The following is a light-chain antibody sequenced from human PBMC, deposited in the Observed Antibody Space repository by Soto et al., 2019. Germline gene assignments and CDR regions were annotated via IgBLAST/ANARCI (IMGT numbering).Light chain of an antibody. V-gene: IGLV2-23*01. CDR3: CAYAGDSPLL. J-gene: IGLJ3*02. Sequence: QSALTQPASVSGSPGQSITISCTGTSSDVGSYDLVSWYQQHPGKAPKLMIYEGSKRPSGVSNRFSGSKSGNTASLTISGLQAEDEAHYYCCAYAGDSPLLLGGGTKLTVL. CDR2: EGS. CDR1: SSDVGSYDL.